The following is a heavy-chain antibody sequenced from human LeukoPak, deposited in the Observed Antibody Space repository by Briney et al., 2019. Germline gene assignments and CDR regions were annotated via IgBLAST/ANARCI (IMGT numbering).Heavy chain of an antibody. V-gene: IGHV3-23*01. CDR1: GFTFRSYC. Sequence: GGSLRLSCAASGFTFRSYCRSWVGQAPGKGLDWASAISGSGGSTDYADSVMCRFTISRDNSKNTLYLQMNSLRADDTAQYYCATHSFTTLLCFTELPGAPYFDYWGQGTLVTVSS. D-gene: IGHD3-10*01. J-gene: IGHJ4*02. CDR2: ISGSGGST. CDR3: ATHSFTTLLCFTELPGAPYFDY.